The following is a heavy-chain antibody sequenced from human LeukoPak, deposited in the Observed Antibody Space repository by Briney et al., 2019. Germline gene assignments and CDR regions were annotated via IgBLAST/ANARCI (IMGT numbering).Heavy chain of an antibody. J-gene: IGHJ5*02. D-gene: IGHD6-13*01. V-gene: IGHV1-69*01. Sequence: SVKVSCKASGGTFSSYAISWVRQAPGQGLEWMGGIIPIFGTANYAQKFQGRVTITADESTSTAYMELSSLRSEDTAVYYCARDRGSVPEYSSSLYNWFDPWGQGTLVTVSS. CDR2: IIPIFGTA. CDR3: ARDRGSVPEYSSSLYNWFDP. CDR1: GGTFSSYA.